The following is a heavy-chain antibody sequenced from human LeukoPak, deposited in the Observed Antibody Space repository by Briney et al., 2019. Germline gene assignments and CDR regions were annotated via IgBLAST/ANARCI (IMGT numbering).Heavy chain of an antibody. V-gene: IGHV3-21*01. D-gene: IGHD6-19*01. J-gene: IGHJ6*02. Sequence: GGSLRLSCAASGFTFSSYSMNWVRQAPGKGLEWVSSISSSSSYIYYADSVKGRFTISRDNAKNSLYLQMNSLRAEDTAVYYCAKDDSSGWYYGYYYYYGMDVWGQGTTVTVSS. CDR2: ISSSSSYI. CDR3: AKDDSSGWYYGYYYYYGMDV. CDR1: GFTFSSYS.